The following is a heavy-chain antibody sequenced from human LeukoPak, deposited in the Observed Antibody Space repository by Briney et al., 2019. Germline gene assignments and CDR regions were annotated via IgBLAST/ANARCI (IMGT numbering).Heavy chain of an antibody. CDR3: AKYSTSGSWFDP. D-gene: IGHD6-6*01. J-gene: IGHJ5*02. CDR1: GDSISSYD. V-gene: IGHV4-59*01. Sequence: SETLSLTCTVSGDSISSYDWSWIRQSPGKGLEWIGDIYNTGRTNYTPSRKSRVTISLATSKNQFSLKLTSVTAADTAIYYCAKYSTSGSWFDPWGQGILVTVSS. CDR2: IYNTGRT.